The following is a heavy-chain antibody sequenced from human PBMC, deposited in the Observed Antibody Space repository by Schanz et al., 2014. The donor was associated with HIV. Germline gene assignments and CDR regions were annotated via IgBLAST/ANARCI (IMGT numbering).Heavy chain of an antibody. D-gene: IGHD1-26*01. CDR1: GYTFVDHY. CDR2: MNPSTGNS. Sequence: QVQLVQSGAEVRKPGGSVKVSCTASGYTFVDHYVHWVRQASGLGLEWMGWMNPSTGNSGYAQMFQVRVTMTRDTSISTAYLEVDSLKSEDTAVYYCARGPKWEGLMDVWGQGTTVIVSS. V-gene: IGHV1-8*02. CDR3: ARGPKWEGLMDV. J-gene: IGHJ6*02.